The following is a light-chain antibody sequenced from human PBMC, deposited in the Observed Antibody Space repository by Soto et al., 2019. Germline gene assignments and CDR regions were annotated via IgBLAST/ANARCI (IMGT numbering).Light chain of an antibody. CDR3: QQRSNWPYT. V-gene: IGKV3-11*01. Sequence: EIVLTQSPATLSLSPGERATLSCRASQSVGSYLAWYQQKPGQAPRLLIYDASNSATGIPARFSGSGSGTDFTLTISSLEPEDFAVYYCQQRSNWPYTFGQGTKLEIK. CDR2: DAS. CDR1: QSVGSY. J-gene: IGKJ2*01.